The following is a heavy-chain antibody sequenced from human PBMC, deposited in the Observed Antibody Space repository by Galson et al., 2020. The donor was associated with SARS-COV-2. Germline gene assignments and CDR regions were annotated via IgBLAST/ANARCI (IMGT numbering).Heavy chain of an antibody. CDR2: IDWDDDK. J-gene: IGHJ6*02. D-gene: IGHD6-6*01. V-gene: IGHV2-70*11. CDR1: EFSLNTSGMC. CDR3: ARTTRFSNSPDAEYYYYYAMDV. Sequence: ESGPTLVKPTQTLTLTCTFFEFSLNTSGMCVSWIRQPPGKALEWLARIDWDDDKYYSTSLKTRLTISKDMSKNQVVLTMTNMDAVDTATYYCARTTRFSNSPDAEYYYYYAMDVWGQGTTVTVSS.